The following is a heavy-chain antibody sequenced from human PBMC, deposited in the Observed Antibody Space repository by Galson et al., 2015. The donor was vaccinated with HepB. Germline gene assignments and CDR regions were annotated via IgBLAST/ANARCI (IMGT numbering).Heavy chain of an antibody. CDR3: VRDWYSGTYYFFDY. Sequence: SVKVSCKVSGYTFTGYSMHWVRQAPGQRLEWMGRISPSSGDTDYAQNFQGRVTMTRDTSISTAYMELSGLKFDDTAVYYCVRDWYSGTYYFFDYWGQGTLVTVSS. V-gene: IGHV1-2*06. J-gene: IGHJ4*02. CDR2: ISPSSGDT. CDR1: GYTFTGYS. D-gene: IGHD1-26*01.